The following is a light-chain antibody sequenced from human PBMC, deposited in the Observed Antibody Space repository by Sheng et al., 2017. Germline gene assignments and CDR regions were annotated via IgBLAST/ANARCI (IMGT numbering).Light chain of an antibody. Sequence: SYELTQPPTMSVSPGQTARINCSGDALPHQYVYWHRQKPGQAPVLVIYKDNKRPTGIPERFSGSTSGTTVTLTITGVQTEDEADYYCQSTDITANYAIFGGGTKLTVL. CDR1: ALPHQY. J-gene: IGLJ2*01. CDR3: QSTDITANYAI. V-gene: IGLV3-25*03. CDR2: KDN.